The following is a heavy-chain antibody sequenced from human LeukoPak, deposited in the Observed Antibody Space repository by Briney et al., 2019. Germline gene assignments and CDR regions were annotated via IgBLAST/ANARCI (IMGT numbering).Heavy chain of an antibody. CDR3: AKDGSVTGPPFEY. Sequence: GGSLRLSCAASGFTFSSYGMHWVRQAPGKGLEWVAVISYDGSNKYHADSVKGRFTISRDNSKNTLYLQMNSLRAEDTAVYYCAKDGSVTGPPFEYWGQGTLVTVSS. CDR2: ISYDGSNK. V-gene: IGHV3-30*18. D-gene: IGHD2-2*03. J-gene: IGHJ4*02. CDR1: GFTFSSYG.